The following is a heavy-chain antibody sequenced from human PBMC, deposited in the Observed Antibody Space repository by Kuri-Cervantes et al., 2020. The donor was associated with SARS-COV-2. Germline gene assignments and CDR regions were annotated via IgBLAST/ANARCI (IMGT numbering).Heavy chain of an antibody. J-gene: IGHJ4*02. CDR1: GYTFTSYG. D-gene: IGHD5-18*01. V-gene: IGHV1-18*01. Sequence: ASVKVSCKASGYTFTSYGISWVRQAPGQGLEWMGWISAYNGNTNYAQKLQGRVTMTRDTSTSTVYMELSSLRSEDTAVYYCARVLVDTAMGAPPGDYWGQGTLVTVSS. CDR2: ISAYNGNT. CDR3: ARVLVDTAMGAPPGDY.